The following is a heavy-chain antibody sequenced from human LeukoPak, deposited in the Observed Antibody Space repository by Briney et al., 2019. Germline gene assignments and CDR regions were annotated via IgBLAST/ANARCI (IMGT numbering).Heavy chain of an antibody. J-gene: IGHJ5*02. V-gene: IGHV3-7*03. D-gene: IGHD3-9*01. CDR1: GFIFTNYF. Sequence: GGSLRLSCAASGFIFTNYFMSWVRQAPGKGLEWVASIKHDGSEKYYVDSVKGRFTISRDNAKNSLYLQMNSLRAEDTAVYYCARDYTGYFPWGQGTLVIVSS. CDR3: ARDYTGYFP. CDR2: IKHDGSEK.